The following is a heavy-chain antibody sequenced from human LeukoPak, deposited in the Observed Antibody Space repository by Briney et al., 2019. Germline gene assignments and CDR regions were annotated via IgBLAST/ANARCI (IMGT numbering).Heavy chain of an antibody. CDR1: GFTFSSYA. D-gene: IGHD1-26*01. Sequence: QPGGSLRLSCAASGFTFSSYAMHWVRQAPGKGLEYVSAISSNGGSTYYANSVKGRFTISRDNSKNTLYLQMGSLRAEDMAVYYCATYSVGASPDYWGQGTPVTVSS. CDR3: ATYSVGASPDY. CDR2: ISSNGGST. J-gene: IGHJ4*02. V-gene: IGHV3-64*01.